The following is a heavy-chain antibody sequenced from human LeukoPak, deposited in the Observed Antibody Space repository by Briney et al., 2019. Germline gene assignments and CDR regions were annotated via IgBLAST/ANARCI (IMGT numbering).Heavy chain of an antibody. V-gene: IGHV3-15*01. Sequence: GGSLRLSCVVSGVSFIQSWMSWVRQAPGKGLEWVGRIKRKTEGETTEYAVPVKGRFTISRDDSENTLNLQMDSLKTEDTGVYYCATERYWGLSYWGQGTLVTVSS. CDR2: IKRKTEGETT. J-gene: IGHJ4*02. D-gene: IGHD7-27*01. CDR1: GVSFIQSW. CDR3: ATERYWGLSY.